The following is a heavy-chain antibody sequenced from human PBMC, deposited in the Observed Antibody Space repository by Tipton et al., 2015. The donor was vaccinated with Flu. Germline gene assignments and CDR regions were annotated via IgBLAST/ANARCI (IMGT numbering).Heavy chain of an antibody. Sequence: LRLSCAASGFAFGSYGMHWVRHVTGKGLEWVSGIGSSGDTYYAGSVKGRFTISRENGKNSLYLQMNSLRAGYTAVYYCARGPLPDSNWYNGLDVWGQGTTVTVFS. CDR1: GFAFGSYG. D-gene: IGHD6-13*01. V-gene: IGHV3-13*01. J-gene: IGHJ6*02. CDR2: IGSSGDT. CDR3: ARGPLPDSNWYNGLDV.